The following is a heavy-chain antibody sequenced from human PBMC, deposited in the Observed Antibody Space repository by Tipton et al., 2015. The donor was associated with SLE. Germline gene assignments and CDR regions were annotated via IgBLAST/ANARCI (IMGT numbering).Heavy chain of an antibody. CDR2: IYHSGST. D-gene: IGHD5-24*01. J-gene: IGHJ6*02. V-gene: IGHV4-4*02. Sequence: TLSLTCAVSGGSISSSNWWSWVRQPPGKGLEWIGEIYHSGSTNYNPSLKSRVTISVDKSKNQFSLKLSSVTAADTAVYYCARGLRDGYNYCYYYGMDVWGQGTTVTVSS. CDR1: GGSISSSNW. CDR3: ARGLRDGYNYCYYYGMDV.